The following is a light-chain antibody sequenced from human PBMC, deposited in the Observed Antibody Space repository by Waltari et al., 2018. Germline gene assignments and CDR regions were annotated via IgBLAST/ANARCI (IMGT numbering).Light chain of an antibody. CDR2: GNS. Sequence: QSGLTQPPSVSGAPGQRVTISCTGSSSNIGAGYDVHWYQLLPGTAPKLLLYGNSNRPSGVPYRFAGSKSGTSASLAITGLQAEDEAGYYCQSYDSSLSGSVFGGGTKLTVL. V-gene: IGLV1-40*01. CDR1: SSNIGAGYD. J-gene: IGLJ2*01. CDR3: QSYDSSLSGSV.